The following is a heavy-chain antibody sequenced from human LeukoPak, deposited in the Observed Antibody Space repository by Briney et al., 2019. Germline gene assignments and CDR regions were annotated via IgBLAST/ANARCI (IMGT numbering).Heavy chain of an antibody. J-gene: IGHJ6*02. Sequence: ASVTVSFTASGYTFTIYAMNWVRPAPGQGLEWMGWINTNTGNPTYAQGFTGRFVFSLDTSVSTAYLQICSLKAEDTAVYYCARADAGYSSSWYYLRDYYYYGMDVWGQGTTVTVSS. D-gene: IGHD6-13*01. CDR2: INTNTGNP. V-gene: IGHV7-4-1*01. CDR1: GYTFTIYA. CDR3: ARADAGYSSSWYYLRDYYYYGMDV.